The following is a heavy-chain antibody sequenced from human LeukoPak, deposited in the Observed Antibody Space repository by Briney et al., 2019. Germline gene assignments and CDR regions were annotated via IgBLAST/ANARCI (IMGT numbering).Heavy chain of an antibody. J-gene: IGHJ4*02. CDR2: INHSGST. Sequence: PSETLSLTCAAYGGSFSGYYWSWIRQPPGKGLEWIGEINHSGSTNYNPSLKSRVTISVDTSKNQFSLKLSSVTAADTAVYYCARLYCSGGSCPFDYWGQGTLVTVSS. D-gene: IGHD2-15*01. V-gene: IGHV4-34*01. CDR3: ARLYCSGGSCPFDY. CDR1: GGSFSGYY.